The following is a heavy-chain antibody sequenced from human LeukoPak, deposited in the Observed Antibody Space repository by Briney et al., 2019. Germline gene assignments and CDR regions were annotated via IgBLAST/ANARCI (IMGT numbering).Heavy chain of an antibody. J-gene: IGHJ4*02. CDR2: IIPIFGTT. D-gene: IGHD3-3*01. V-gene: IGHV1-69*13. Sequence: ASVKVSCKASGGTFSSNAISWVRQAPGQGLVWMGGIIPIFGTTNYAQKFQGRVTITADESTSTAYMELSSLRSEDTAVYYCARGFGVVTPDRLYYFDYWGQGTLVTVSS. CDR3: ARGFGVVTPDRLYYFDY. CDR1: GGTFSSNA.